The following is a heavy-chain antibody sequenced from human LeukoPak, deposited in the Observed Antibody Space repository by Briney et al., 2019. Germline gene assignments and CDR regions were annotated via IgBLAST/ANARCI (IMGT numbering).Heavy chain of an antibody. J-gene: IGHJ4*02. CDR2: INHSGST. CDR1: GGSFSGYY. Sequence: SETLSLTCAVYGGSFSGYYWSWIRQPPGKGLEWIGEINHSGSTNYNPSLKSRVTISVDTSKNQFSLKLSSVTAADTAVYYCARLDTGRYWGRGTLVTVSS. D-gene: IGHD3-10*01. CDR3: ARLDTGRY. V-gene: IGHV4-34*01.